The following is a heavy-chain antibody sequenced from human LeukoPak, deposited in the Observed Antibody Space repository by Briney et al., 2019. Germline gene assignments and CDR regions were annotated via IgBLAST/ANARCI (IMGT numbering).Heavy chain of an antibody. D-gene: IGHD5-18*01. Sequence: PGGSLRLSCAASRFSFSTYSMNWVRQAPGKGLEWVAYISSSSSSIYYAESVKGRFTISRDNAKNSLYLQMNSLRAEDTAVYYCAKEDTGMATYYYYMDVWGKGTTVTISS. V-gene: IGHV3-48*01. CDR1: RFSFSTYS. CDR3: AKEDTGMATYYYYMDV. J-gene: IGHJ6*03. CDR2: ISSSSSSI.